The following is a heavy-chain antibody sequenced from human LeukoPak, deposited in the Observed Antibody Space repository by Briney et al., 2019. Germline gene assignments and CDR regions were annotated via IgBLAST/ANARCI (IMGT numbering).Heavy chain of an antibody. CDR2: INPNSGGT. Sequence: ASVKVSCKASGYTFTDYYMHWVRQAPGQGLEWMGWINPNSGGTNYAQKFQGRVTMTRDTSISTAYMELSRLRSDDTAVYYCAREMYYYDSSGYEYWGQGTLVTVSS. J-gene: IGHJ4*02. CDR1: GYTFTDYY. V-gene: IGHV1-2*02. D-gene: IGHD3-22*01. CDR3: AREMYYYDSSGYEY.